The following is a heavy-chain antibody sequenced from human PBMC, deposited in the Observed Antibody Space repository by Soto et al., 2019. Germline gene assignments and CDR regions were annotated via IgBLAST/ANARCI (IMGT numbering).Heavy chain of an antibody. CDR3: ARGGRIAAAGYRDY. V-gene: IGHV4-34*01. Sequence: QVQLQQWGAGLLKPSETLSLTCAVYGGSFSGYYWSWIRQPPGKGLEWIGEINHSGSTNYNPSLKSRVPISVDTSKNQFSLKLSSVTAADTAVYYCARGGRIAAAGYRDYWGQGTLVTVSS. CDR2: INHSGST. CDR1: GGSFSGYY. J-gene: IGHJ4*02. D-gene: IGHD6-13*01.